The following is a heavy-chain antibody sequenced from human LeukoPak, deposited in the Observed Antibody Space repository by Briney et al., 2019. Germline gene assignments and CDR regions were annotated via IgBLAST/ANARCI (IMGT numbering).Heavy chain of an antibody. Sequence: GGSVRLSCAASGFTFSSYAMSWVSQAPGKGLEWVSFITGSGGTTYYADYVKGRFTISRDNSKNTLYLQMNSLRAEDTAVYYCAKSGSGYYHYDYWGQGTLVTVSS. V-gene: IGHV3-23*01. J-gene: IGHJ4*02. CDR3: AKSGSGYYHYDY. CDR2: ITGSGGTT. D-gene: IGHD3-22*01. CDR1: GFTFSSYA.